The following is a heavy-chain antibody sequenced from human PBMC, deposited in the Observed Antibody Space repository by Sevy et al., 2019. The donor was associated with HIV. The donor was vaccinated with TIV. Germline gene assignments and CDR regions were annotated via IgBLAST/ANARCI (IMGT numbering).Heavy chain of an antibody. V-gene: IGHV4-34*01. CDR3: ARGPLFSPEYCSGGTCPTIDY. J-gene: IGHJ4*02. D-gene: IGHD2-15*01. CDR1: GVSFSDYY. CDR2: VSQSGSA. Sequence: SETLSLTCAVSGVSFSDYYWAWIRQPPGKGLEWIGEVSQSGSANYNPSLRSRVIMSLDTSNNHFSLKLTSVTAADTAVYYGARGPLFSPEYCSGGTCPTIDYWSQGTLVTVSS.